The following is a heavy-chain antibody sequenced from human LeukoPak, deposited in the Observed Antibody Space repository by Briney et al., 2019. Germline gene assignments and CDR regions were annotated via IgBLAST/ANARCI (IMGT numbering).Heavy chain of an antibody. CDR2: IKEDGSEK. CDR3: ARARQNDC. J-gene: IGHJ4*02. Sequence: GGSLRLSCAASGFTFSTYWMTWVRQSPGKGLEWVANIKEDGSEKYYVDSVKGRFTISRDSAKNSLYLQMNSLRAEDTAVYYCARARQNDCWGQGTLVTVSS. V-gene: IGHV3-7*04. CDR1: GFTFSTYW.